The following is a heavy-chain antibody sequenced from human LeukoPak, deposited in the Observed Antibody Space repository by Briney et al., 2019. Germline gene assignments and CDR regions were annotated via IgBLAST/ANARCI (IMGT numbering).Heavy chain of an antibody. J-gene: IGHJ4*02. Sequence: SETLSLTCTVSGGSITSYYWSWIRQPPGKGLEWIGYIYSSGSTNYNPSLKSRLTISVDTSNNQFSLRLSSVTAADTAVYYWARRNYGRLDSWGQGTLVTVSS. V-gene: IGHV4-4*09. CDR3: ARRNYGRLDS. D-gene: IGHD3-10*01. CDR2: IYSSGST. CDR1: GGSITSYY.